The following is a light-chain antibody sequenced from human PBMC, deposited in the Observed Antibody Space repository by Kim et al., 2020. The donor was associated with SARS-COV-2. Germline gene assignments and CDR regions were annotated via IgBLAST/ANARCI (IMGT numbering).Light chain of an antibody. J-gene: IGLJ3*02. Sequence: ELTQPPSASGTPGQRVTISCSGSSSNIGSNYVYWYQQLPGTAPKLLIYRNNQRPSGVPDRFSGSKSGTSASLAISGLRSEDEADYYCASWDDSLSGWVFGGGTQLTVL. V-gene: IGLV1-47*01. CDR2: RNN. CDR3: ASWDDSLSGWV. CDR1: SSNIGSNY.